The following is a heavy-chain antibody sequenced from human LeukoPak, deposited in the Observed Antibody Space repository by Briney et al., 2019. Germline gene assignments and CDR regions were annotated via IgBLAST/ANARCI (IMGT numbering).Heavy chain of an antibody. CDR2: ISGSGGST. V-gene: IGHV3-23*01. D-gene: IGHD1-14*01. CDR1: GFTFSSYA. J-gene: IGHJ5*02. Sequence: GGSLRLSCAASGFTFSSYAMSWVRQAPGKGLEWVSFISGSGGSTYYADSVKGRFTISRDNSKNTLYLQMNGLRAEDTAVYYCAKGESGITHNWFDPWGQGTLVTVSS. CDR3: AKGESGITHNWFDP.